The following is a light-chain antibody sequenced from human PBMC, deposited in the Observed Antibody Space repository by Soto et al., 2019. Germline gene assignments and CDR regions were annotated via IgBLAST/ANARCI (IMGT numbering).Light chain of an antibody. V-gene: IGKV3-15*01. J-gene: IGKJ1*01. Sequence: DIEMTQSPAALSVSPGEGATLSCRASQSVSSKLAWYQQKPGQAPRLLIYGASTRATGIPARFSGSWSGTEFTLIISSLQSEDAAVYYCQQYNSWLWTFGQGTKVDIK. CDR3: QQYNSWLWT. CDR2: GAS. CDR1: QSVSSK.